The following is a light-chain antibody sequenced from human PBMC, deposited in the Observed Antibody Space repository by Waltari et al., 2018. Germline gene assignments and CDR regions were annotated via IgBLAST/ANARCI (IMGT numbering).Light chain of an antibody. CDR2: DAS. J-gene: IGKJ3*01. CDR3: QQYDNLPLT. CDR1: QDISNY. V-gene: IGKV1-33*01. Sequence: DIQMTHSPSSLSPSVGHRITITCQASQDISNYLNWYKQKPWKAPKLLIYDASNLETGVPSMFSGSGSGTDFTFTISSLQPEDIATYYCQQYDNLPLTFGPGTKVDIK.